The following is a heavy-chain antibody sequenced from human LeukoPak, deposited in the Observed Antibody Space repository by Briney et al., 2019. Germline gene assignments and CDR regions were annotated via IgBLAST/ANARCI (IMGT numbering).Heavy chain of an antibody. CDR1: GFTFSNYA. Sequence: GGSLRLSCAASGFTFSNYAMNWVRQAPGKGLKWVSVISGSGHSTYYVDSVKGRFTISRDNSKNTLYLQMNSLRAEDTAVYSCAKALGIAVAVDAFDIWGQGTMVTVSS. J-gene: IGHJ3*02. CDR2: ISGSGHST. V-gene: IGHV3-23*01. CDR3: AKALGIAVAVDAFDI. D-gene: IGHD6-19*01.